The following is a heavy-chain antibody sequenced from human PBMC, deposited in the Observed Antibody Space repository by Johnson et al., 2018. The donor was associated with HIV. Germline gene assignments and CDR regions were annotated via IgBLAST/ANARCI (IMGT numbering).Heavy chain of an antibody. J-gene: IGHJ3*02. CDR1: GFMFDDYG. D-gene: IGHD3-10*01. V-gene: IGHV3-33*08. CDR3: ATVRERACDI. CDR2: IWYDGSNK. Sequence: VQLVESGGGVVRPGGSLRLSCAASGFMFDDYGMHWVRQAPGKGLEWVAVIWYDGSNKYYADSVKGRFTISRDNSKNTLYLQMNSLRAEDTAVYYCATVRERACDIWGQGTMVTVSS.